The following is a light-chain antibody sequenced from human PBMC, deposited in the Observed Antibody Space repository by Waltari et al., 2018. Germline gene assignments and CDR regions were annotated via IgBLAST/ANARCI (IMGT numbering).Light chain of an antibody. CDR1: RSLRSD. CDR2: AAS. CDR3: QQYNTWPYT. Sequence: EIVMTQSPGTLSVSPGERVSLSCTASRSLRSDVAWYQQTFGRAPRLLIYAASTRATGIPVRFSASGSGTDFTLTISSLQSEDFAVYYCQQYNTWPYTFGQGTKLEIK. J-gene: IGKJ2*01. V-gene: IGKV3-15*01.